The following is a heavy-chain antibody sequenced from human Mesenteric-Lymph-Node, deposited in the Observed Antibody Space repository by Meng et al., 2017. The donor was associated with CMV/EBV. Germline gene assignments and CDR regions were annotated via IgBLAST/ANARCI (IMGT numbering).Heavy chain of an antibody. D-gene: IGHD5-12*01. J-gene: IGHJ4*02. CDR1: GFTFSRYW. V-gene: IGHV3-7*04. CDR2: IKQDGSEK. Sequence: GESLKISCAASGFTFSRYWMSWVRQAPGKGLEWVANIKQDGSEKYYVDSVKGRFTISRDNAKNSLYLQMNSLRAEDTAVYYCARGSWSGYDEHFDYWGQGTLVTVSS. CDR3: ARGSWSGYDEHFDY.